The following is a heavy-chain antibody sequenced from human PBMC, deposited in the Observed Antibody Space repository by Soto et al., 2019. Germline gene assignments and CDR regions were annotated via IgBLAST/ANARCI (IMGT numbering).Heavy chain of an antibody. D-gene: IGHD3-16*01. Sequence: QPGGSLRLSCAVSGFTFDDNAMHWVRQAPEKGLEWVSGINWKSDIGYADSVKGRFTISRDNAENSLYLQMNSLRAEDTALYYCAISQDRGGRTTFIHWGQGTQVTVSS. V-gene: IGHV3-9*01. CDR3: AISQDRGGRTTFIH. CDR1: GFTFDDNA. CDR2: INWKSDI. J-gene: IGHJ4*02.